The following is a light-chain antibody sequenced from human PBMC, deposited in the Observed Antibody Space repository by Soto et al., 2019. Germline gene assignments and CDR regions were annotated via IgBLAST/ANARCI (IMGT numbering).Light chain of an antibody. J-gene: IGKJ1*01. CDR1: QSVSSSH. V-gene: IGKV3-20*01. CDR3: QQYVSSPSRT. Sequence: EIVLTQSPGTLSLSPGERATLSCRASQSVSSSHLAWYQQKPGQAPRLLIYGASSRATGIPDRFSGSGSGTDFTLTISRLEPEDFAVYYCQQYVSSPSRTFGQGTKV. CDR2: GAS.